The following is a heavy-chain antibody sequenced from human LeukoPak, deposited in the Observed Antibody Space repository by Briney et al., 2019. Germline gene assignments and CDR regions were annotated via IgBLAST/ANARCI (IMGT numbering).Heavy chain of an antibody. CDR3: ARVHEGFLEWLVDY. D-gene: IGHD3-3*01. Sequence: NSSGTLSLTCAVSGGSISSSNWWSWVRQPPGKGLEWIGEIYHSGSTNYNPSLKSRVTISVDKSKNQFSLKLSSVTAADTAVYYCARVHEGFLEWLVDYWGQGTLVTVSS. CDR1: GGSISSSNW. CDR2: IYHSGST. J-gene: IGHJ4*02. V-gene: IGHV4-4*02.